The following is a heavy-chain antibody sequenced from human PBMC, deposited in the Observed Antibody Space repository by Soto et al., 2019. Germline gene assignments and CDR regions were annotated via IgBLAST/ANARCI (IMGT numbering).Heavy chain of an antibody. CDR2: IIPIFGTA. D-gene: IGHD6-19*01. V-gene: IGHV1-69*12. CDR3: ASSADNSGWYYFDS. Sequence: QVQLVQSGTEVKKPGSSVKVSCKASGGTFRRYAISWVRQAPGQGLAWMGGIIPIFGTANYAQQFQGRVTITADESTSTVYMDLSSLTSEDTAVYYCASSADNSGWYYFDSWGQGTLVTVSS. J-gene: IGHJ4*02. CDR1: GGTFRRYA.